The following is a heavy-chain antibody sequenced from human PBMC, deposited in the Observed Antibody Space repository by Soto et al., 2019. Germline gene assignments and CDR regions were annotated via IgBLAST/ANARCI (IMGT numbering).Heavy chain of an antibody. CDR2: IRSSSSTI. CDR1: GFTFSDST. D-gene: IGHD3-3*01. CDR3: ASSGAIPLALRFLEWPLGYNAFDI. J-gene: IGHJ3*02. V-gene: IGHV3-48*01. Sequence: HPGGSLRLSCAASGFTFSDSTMHWVRQASGKGLEWVGRIRSSSSTIYYADSVKGRFTISRDNAKNSLYLQMNSLRAEDTAVYYCASSGAIPLALRFLEWPLGYNAFDIWGQGTRVTVAS.